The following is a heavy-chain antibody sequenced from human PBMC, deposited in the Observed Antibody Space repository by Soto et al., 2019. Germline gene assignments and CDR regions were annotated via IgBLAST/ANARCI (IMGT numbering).Heavy chain of an antibody. CDR1: GFTFSSYA. CDR3: AKHSKMAGDAFDI. V-gene: IGHV3-23*01. D-gene: IGHD6-19*01. CDR2: ISGSGGST. J-gene: IGHJ3*02. Sequence: EVQLLESGGGLVQPGGSPRLSCAASGFTFSSYAMSWVRQAPGKGLEWVSAISGSGGSTYYADSVKGRFTISRDNSKNTLYLQMNSLRAEDTAVYYCAKHSKMAGDAFDIWGQGTMVTVSS.